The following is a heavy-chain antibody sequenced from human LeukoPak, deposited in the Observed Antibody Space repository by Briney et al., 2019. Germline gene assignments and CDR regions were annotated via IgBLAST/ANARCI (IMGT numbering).Heavy chain of an antibody. CDR3: ARQRSSGWQIHDAFDI. CDR1: GGSISSYY. Sequence: SETLSLTCTVSGGSISSYYWSWIRQPPGKGLEWIGYIYYSESTNYNPSLKSRVTISVDTSKNQFSLKLSSVTAADTAVYYCARQRSSGWQIHDAFDIWGQGTMVTVSS. J-gene: IGHJ3*02. CDR2: IYYSEST. V-gene: IGHV4-59*08. D-gene: IGHD6-19*01.